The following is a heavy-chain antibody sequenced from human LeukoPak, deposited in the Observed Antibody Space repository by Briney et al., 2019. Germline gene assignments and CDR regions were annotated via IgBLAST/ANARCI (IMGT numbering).Heavy chain of an antibody. V-gene: IGHV4-34*01. D-gene: IGHD3-3*01. CDR1: GGFFSGYY. CDR3: ARGVRYDFWSGYYRGKQFDY. CDR2: INHSGST. Sequence: PSETLSLTCAVYGGFFSGYYWSWIRQPPGKGLEWIGEINHSGSTNYNPSLKSRVTISVDTSKNQFSLKLSSVTAADTAVYYCARGVRYDFWSGYYRGKQFDYWGQGTLVTVSS. J-gene: IGHJ4*02.